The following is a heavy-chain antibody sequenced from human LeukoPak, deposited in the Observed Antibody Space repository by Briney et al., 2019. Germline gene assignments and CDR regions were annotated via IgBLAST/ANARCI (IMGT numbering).Heavy chain of an antibody. J-gene: IGHJ5*02. V-gene: IGHV3-74*01. CDR2: IASDGSST. CDR3: ARDRGIVAQFDP. D-gene: IGHD1-26*01. CDR1: GFTFSSYW. Sequence: GGSLRLSCAASGFTFSSYWMNWVRQAPGKGLVWVSRIASDGSSTTYADSVKGRFTISRDNAENSLYLQMNSLRAEDTAVYYCARDRGIVAQFDPWGQGTLVTVSS.